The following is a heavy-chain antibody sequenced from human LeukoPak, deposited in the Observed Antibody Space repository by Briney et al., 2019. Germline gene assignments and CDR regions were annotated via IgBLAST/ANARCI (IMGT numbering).Heavy chain of an antibody. CDR2: IYHSGST. D-gene: IGHD3-10*01. Sequence: KTPQTLSLTCAVSGGSISSGGYSWSWIRQPPGKGLEWIGYIYHSGSTYYNPSLKSRVTISVDRSKNQFSLKLSSVTAADTAVYYCARGRDYYGSGSYHDAFDIWGQGTMVTVSS. J-gene: IGHJ3*02. CDR3: ARGRDYYGSGSYHDAFDI. V-gene: IGHV4-30-2*01. CDR1: GGSISSGGYS.